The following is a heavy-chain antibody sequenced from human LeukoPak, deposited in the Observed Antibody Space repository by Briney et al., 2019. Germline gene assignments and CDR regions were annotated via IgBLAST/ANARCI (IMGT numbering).Heavy chain of an antibody. Sequence: SGGSLRLSCAASGFTFSNAWMSWVRQAPGKGLEWVGRIKSKTDGGTTDYAAPVKGRFTISRDDSKNTLYLQMNSLKTEDTAVYYCTTDFTFLWGAVAKIDYWGQGTLVTVSS. V-gene: IGHV3-15*01. CDR1: GFTFSNAW. CDR3: TTDFTFLWGAVAKIDY. CDR2: IKSKTDGGTT. D-gene: IGHD6-19*01. J-gene: IGHJ4*02.